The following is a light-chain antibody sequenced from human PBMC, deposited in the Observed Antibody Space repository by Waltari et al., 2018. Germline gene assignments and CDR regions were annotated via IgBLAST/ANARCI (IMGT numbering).Light chain of an antibody. CDR1: SSDVGGHPN. V-gene: IGLV2-14*01. J-gene: IGLJ2*01. Sequence: QSALTQPASVSGSPGQSITISCTGTSSDVGGHPNVSWYQPPPGEAPKLIIYDVSSRPSGVSPRFSASRSGNTASLTISGLRTEDEADYYCSSYSSVTNVVFGGGTKLTVL. CDR3: SSYSSVTNVV. CDR2: DVS.